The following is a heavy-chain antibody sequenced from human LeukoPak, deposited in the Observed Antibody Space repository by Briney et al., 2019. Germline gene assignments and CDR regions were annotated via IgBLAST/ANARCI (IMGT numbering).Heavy chain of an antibody. J-gene: IGHJ4*02. D-gene: IGHD3-3*01. CDR2: IIPIFGTA. CDR1: GGTFSSYA. CDR3: ARSLVPNYDFWSGYPSPFDY. Sequence: SVKVSCRASGGTFSSYAISWVRQAPGQGLEWMGGIIPIFGTANYAQKFQGRVTITADKSTSTAYMELSSLRSEDTAVYYCARSLVPNYDFWSGYPSPFDYWGQGTLVTVSS. V-gene: IGHV1-69*06.